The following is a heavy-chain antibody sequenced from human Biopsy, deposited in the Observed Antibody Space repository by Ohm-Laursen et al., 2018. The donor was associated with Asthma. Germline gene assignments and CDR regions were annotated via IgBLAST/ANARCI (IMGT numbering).Heavy chain of an antibody. D-gene: IGHD6-13*01. J-gene: IGHJ5*02. Sequence: ASVKVSCKASGYPFIGYHIHWMRQAPGQGLEWMGRISPNSGATNYAQKFQGRVTMTRDTSISTAYMEVSRLRSDDTAVYYCARGQKSAGDRWFDPWGQGTLATVSS. V-gene: IGHV1-2*06. CDR3: ARGQKSAGDRWFDP. CDR1: GYPFIGYH. CDR2: ISPNSGAT.